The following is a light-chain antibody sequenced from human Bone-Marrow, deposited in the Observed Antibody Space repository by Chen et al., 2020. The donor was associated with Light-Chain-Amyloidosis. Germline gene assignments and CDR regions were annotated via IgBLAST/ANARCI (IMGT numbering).Light chain of an antibody. V-gene: IGLV3-25*03. CDR2: RDT. J-gene: IGLJ2*01. Sequence: SYELPQPPSVSVSPGQTARLTCSGDDLPTKYAYWYQQKPGQAPVLVIHRDTARPSGTSERFSGSSSGTTATLTISGVQAEDEADYHCQSADISGTYDVIFGRGTKLTVL. CDR3: QSADISGTYDVI. CDR1: DLPTKY.